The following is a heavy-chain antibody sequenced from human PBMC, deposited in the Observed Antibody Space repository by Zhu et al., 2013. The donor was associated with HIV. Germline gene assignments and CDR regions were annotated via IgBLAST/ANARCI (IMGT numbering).Heavy chain of an antibody. D-gene: IGHD2-15*01. J-gene: IGHJ6*02. Sequence: QVQLVQSGAEVKKPGASVKVSCKASGYTFTGYYMHWVRQAPGQGLEWMGWINPNSGGTNYAQKFQGRVTMTRDTSISTAYMELSRLRSDDTAVYYCARVSCSGGSCYYYYGMDVWGQGTTVTVSS. CDR3: ARVSCSGGSCYYYYGMDV. CDR1: GYTFTGYY. V-gene: IGHV1-2*02. CDR2: INPNSGGT.